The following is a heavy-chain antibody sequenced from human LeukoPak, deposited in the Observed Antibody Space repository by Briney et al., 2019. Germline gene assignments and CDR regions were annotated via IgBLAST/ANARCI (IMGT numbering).Heavy chain of an antibody. V-gene: IGHV1-69*13. CDR2: IIPIFGPA. CDR3: ASRYCSGGRCYPDFDY. J-gene: IGHJ4*02. CDR1: GGTFSSDA. D-gene: IGHD2-15*01. Sequence: SVKVSCKASGGTFSSDAISWVRQAPGQGLEWMGGIIPIFGPANYAQHFQGRVTITADESTSTAYMELSSLRSEDTAVYYCASRYCSGGRCYPDFDYWGQGTLVTVSS.